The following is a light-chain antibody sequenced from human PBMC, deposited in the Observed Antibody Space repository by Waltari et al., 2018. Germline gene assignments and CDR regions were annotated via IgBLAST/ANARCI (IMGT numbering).Light chain of an antibody. V-gene: IGKV4-1*01. Sequence: IVMTQSPPSLTVSLCERATINCKSNQSLFFSSNNRNYLAWYQQSPGQPPRLLISWASTRKSGVPDRIVGSGSGTDFTLTISSLQAEDVALYFCQQYYTTPYIFGQGTKLEIK. CDR1: QSLFFSSNNRNY. CDR2: WAS. CDR3: QQYYTTPYI. J-gene: IGKJ2*01.